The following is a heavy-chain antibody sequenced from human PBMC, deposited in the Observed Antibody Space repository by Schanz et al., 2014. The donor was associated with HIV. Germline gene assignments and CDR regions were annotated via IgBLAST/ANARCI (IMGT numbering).Heavy chain of an antibody. Sequence: QVQLVESGGGVVQPGRSLRLSCAASGFTFRSYGMHWVRQAPGKGLEWVAVTWYDGSNKYYADSVKGRFTISRENYKKKMFMKMKRMREEEKDVYLCERDVAGCSGTSCYSDAFDIWGQGTLVTVSS. CDR2: TWYDGSNK. V-gene: IGHV3-33*01. CDR1: GFTFRSYG. J-gene: IGHJ3*02. CDR3: ERDVAGCSGTSCYSDAFDI. D-gene: IGHD2-2*01.